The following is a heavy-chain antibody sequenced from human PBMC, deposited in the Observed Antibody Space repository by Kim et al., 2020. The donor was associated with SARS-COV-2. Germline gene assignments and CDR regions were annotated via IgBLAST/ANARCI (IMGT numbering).Heavy chain of an antibody. D-gene: IGHD2-2*02. V-gene: IGHV4-59*01. Sequence: SETLSLTCTVSGGSISAYWSWIRQFPGKGLEWIGYVSPTGTTLYNPSVKSRLTISVDTSKNQFFLHLNSVTTADTAIYYCARGGQYTTTFDSWGQGTLVTVSA. CDR2: VSPTGTT. CDR3: ARGGQYTTTFDS. CDR1: GGSISAY. J-gene: IGHJ4*02.